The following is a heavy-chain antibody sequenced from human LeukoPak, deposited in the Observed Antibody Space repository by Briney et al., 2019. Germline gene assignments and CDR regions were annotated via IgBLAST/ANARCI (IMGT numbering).Heavy chain of an antibody. D-gene: IGHD6-13*01. CDR1: GFTFSTYA. J-gene: IGHJ4*02. CDR3: AKKTWDSSNCHFFDY. CDR2: IGVSGDTT. V-gene: IGHV3-23*01. Sequence: GGSLRLSCAASGFTFSTYAMSWVRQAPGKGLEWVASIGVSGDTTYYADSVKGQFTISRDNPKNTLYLQMDTLRAEDTATYYCAKKTWDSSNCHFFDYWGQGTLVTVSS.